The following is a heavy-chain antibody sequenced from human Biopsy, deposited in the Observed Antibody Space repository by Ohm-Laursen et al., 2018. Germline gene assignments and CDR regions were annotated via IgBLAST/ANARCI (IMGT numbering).Heavy chain of an antibody. D-gene: IGHD3-16*01. V-gene: IGHV3-11*01. Sequence: GSLRLSCAASGFTFSDYYMSWIRQAPGKGLEWLSYVSGSGTTIFYADSVKGRFTVSRDNAKNSLYLQMNSLTVEDTAVYYCARDGVGGYHDYWGQGTLVTVSS. CDR3: ARDGVGGYHDY. CDR2: VSGSGTTI. CDR1: GFTFSDYY. J-gene: IGHJ4*02.